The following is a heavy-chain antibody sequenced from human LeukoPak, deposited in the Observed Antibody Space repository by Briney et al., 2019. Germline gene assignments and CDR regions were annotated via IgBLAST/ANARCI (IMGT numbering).Heavy chain of an antibody. CDR1: GHSISRGYY. D-gene: IGHD3-3*01. CDR3: ARHGFWSGYNYVLDY. V-gene: IGHV4-38-2*01. Sequence: SETLSLTCAVSGHSISRGYYWGWIRQPPGKGLEWIGNIYHSGSTYYNPSLKSRVTISVDTSKNQFSLKLSSVTAADTAVYYCARHGFWSGYNYVLDYWGQGTLVTVSS. J-gene: IGHJ4*02. CDR2: IYHSGST.